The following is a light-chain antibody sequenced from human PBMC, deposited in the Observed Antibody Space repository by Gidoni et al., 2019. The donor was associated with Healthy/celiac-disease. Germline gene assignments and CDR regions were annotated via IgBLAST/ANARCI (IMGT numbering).Light chain of an antibody. V-gene: IGKV3-11*01. CDR3: QQRSNWLT. J-gene: IGKJ4*01. Sequence: EIVLTQSPATRSYSPGERATLSCRASQSVSSYLAWYQQKPGQAPRLLIYDASNRATGIPARFSGSGSGTDFTLTISSLEPEDFAVYYCQQRSNWLTFGGGTKVEIK. CDR2: DAS. CDR1: QSVSSY.